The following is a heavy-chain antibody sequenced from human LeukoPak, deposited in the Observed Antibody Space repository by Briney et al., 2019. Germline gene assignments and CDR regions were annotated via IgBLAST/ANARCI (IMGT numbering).Heavy chain of an antibody. J-gene: IGHJ4*02. CDR2: ISSGSEK. Sequence: GGSLRLSCEASGFTFSIFPMHWVRQAPGKGLEWVALISSGSEKYYADSVKGRFTISRDNSKNMLYPQMNSLRADDTAVYYCARDLELSAVYYFDSWGQGTLVIVSS. V-gene: IGHV3-30*04. D-gene: IGHD3-3*01. CDR3: ARDLELSAVYYFDS. CDR1: GFTFSIFP.